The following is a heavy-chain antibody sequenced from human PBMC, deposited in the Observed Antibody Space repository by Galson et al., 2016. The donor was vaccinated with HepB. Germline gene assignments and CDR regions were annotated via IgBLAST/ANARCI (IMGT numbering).Heavy chain of an antibody. Sequence: SLRLSCAASGFTFSSYWMSWVRQAPGKGLEWVANIKQEGSDSYYVDSVKGRFTISRDNAKNSLYLQMNSLRAEDKAVHYCARVYYDFWSGYPDYWGQGTLVTVSS. V-gene: IGHV3-7*01. CDR1: GFTFSSYW. CDR2: IKQEGSDS. J-gene: IGHJ4*02. D-gene: IGHD3-3*01. CDR3: ARVYYDFWSGYPDY.